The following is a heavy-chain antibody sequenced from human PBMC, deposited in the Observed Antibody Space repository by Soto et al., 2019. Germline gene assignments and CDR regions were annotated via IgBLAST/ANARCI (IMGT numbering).Heavy chain of an antibody. D-gene: IGHD6-6*01. V-gene: IGHV3-23*01. J-gene: IGHJ4*02. CDR1: GFTFSSYA. Sequence: GGSLRLSCAASGFTFSSYAMSWVRQAPGKGLEGVSIICGSDGSTYYADSVKGRFTISRDNSKNTLSLQMNSLRAEDTAVYYCAIGLSLSSSSPAFDYWGQGTLVTVSS. CDR2: ICGSDGST. CDR3: AIGLSLSSSSPAFDY.